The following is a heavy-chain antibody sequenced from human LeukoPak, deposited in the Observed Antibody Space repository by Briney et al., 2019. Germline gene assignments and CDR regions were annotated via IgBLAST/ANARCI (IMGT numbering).Heavy chain of an antibody. Sequence: GGSLRLSCAASGFTFSTYAMSWVRQAPGKGLEWVSAISGSGGSTYYADSVKGRFTISRDNSKNTLYLQMNSLRAEDTTVYYCAPLGVTTWLDYWGQGTLVTVSS. J-gene: IGHJ4*02. CDR1: GFTFSTYA. CDR3: APLGVTTWLDY. D-gene: IGHD4-17*01. CDR2: ISGSGGST. V-gene: IGHV3-23*01.